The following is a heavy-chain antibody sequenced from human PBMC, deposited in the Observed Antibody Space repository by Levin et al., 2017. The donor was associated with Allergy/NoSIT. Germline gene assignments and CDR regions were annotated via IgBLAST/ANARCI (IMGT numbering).Heavy chain of an antibody. CDR1: GFTFSDHF. CDR3: ARGPFNYLNYYLPMDV. D-gene: IGHD4-11*01. Sequence: GESLKISCAASGFTFSDHFMEWVRQAPGKGLEWVGRIRNRADSYTTEYAASVKGRFTISRDDSKSSLYLRMNSLKTEDTAVFYCARGPFNYLNYYLPMDVWGPGTTVTVSS. V-gene: IGHV3-72*01. CDR2: IRNRADSYTT. J-gene: IGHJ6*02.